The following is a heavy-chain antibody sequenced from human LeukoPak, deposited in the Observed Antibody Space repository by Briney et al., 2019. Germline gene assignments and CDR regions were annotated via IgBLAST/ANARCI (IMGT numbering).Heavy chain of an antibody. V-gene: IGHV3-74*01. D-gene: IGHD6-6*01. CDR1: GFTFSSSW. J-gene: IGHJ4*02. CDR2: TNSDGSST. CDR3: ARVSGVAARGDLRNDY. Sequence: GGSLRLSCAASGFTFSSSWMHWVRQAPGKGLVWVSRTNSDGSSTRYADFVKGRFTISRDNARNTLYLQMNSLRAEDTAVYYCARVSGVAARGDLRNDYWGQGTLVAVSS.